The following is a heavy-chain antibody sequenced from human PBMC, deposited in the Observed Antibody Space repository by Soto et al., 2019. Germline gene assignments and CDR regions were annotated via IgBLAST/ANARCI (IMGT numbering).Heavy chain of an antibody. CDR3: ARQKVSRFYGEVDFFDY. Sequence: ETLSLTCTVSGGSISSYYWSWVRQSPGKGLEWIGEVTRSGSTNYNPSLKSRVTISIDTSNKHLSLHLSSVTAADTAVYYCARQKVSRFYGEVDFFDYWGLGTLVTVSS. CDR1: GGSISSYY. CDR2: VTRSGST. J-gene: IGHJ4*02. D-gene: IGHD4-17*01. V-gene: IGHV4-34*01.